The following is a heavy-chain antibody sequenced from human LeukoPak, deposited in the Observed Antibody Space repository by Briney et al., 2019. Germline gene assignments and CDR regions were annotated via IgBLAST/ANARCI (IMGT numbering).Heavy chain of an antibody. CDR2: INHSGST. J-gene: IGHJ5*02. CDR3: ARGQDCSSSSCYVDGNWLGP. D-gene: IGHD2-2*01. Sequence: SETLSLTCAVYGGSFSGYYWSWIRQPPGKGLEWIGEINHSGSTNYNPSLKSRVTLSVDTSNNEFSLKLTSVTAADTAVYYCARGQDCSSSSCYVDGNWLGPWGQGTLVTVSS. V-gene: IGHV4-34*01. CDR1: GGSFSGYY.